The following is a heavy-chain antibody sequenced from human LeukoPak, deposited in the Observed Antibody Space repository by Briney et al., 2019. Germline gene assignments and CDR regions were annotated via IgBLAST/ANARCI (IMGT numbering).Heavy chain of an antibody. Sequence: PGGSLRLSCAASGFTFSSYWMSWVRQAPGKGLEWVANIKQGGSEKYYVDSVKGRFTISRDNAKNSLYLQMNSLRAEDTAVYYCARTVVVPAAIVGAFDYYYGMDVWGQGTTVTVSS. CDR3: ARTVVVPAAIVGAFDYYYGMDV. J-gene: IGHJ6*02. CDR1: GFTFSSYW. V-gene: IGHV3-7*01. D-gene: IGHD2-2*01. CDR2: IKQGGSEK.